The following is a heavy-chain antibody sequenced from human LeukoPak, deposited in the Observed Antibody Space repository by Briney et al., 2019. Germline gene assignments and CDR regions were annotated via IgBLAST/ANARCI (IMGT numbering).Heavy chain of an antibody. D-gene: IGHD2-2*01. V-gene: IGHV1-8*01. Sequence: GASVKVSCKASGYTFTSYDINWVRQATGQGLEWMGWMNPNSGNTGYAQKFQGRVTMTRNTSISTAYMELSSLRSEDTAVYYCVADCSSTSCYWNYYYGMDVWGQGTTVTVSS. CDR1: GYTFTSYD. CDR3: VADCSSTSCYWNYYYGMDV. J-gene: IGHJ6*02. CDR2: MNPNSGNT.